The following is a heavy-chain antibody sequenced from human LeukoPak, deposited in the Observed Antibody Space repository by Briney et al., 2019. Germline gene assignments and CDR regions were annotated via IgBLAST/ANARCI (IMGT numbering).Heavy chain of an antibody. D-gene: IGHD3-16*01. V-gene: IGHV3-7*04. CDR2: IKGDGSEK. CDR3: AKDWGYGEAGIDF. CDR1: GFRFSSCW. Sequence: PGGSLRLSCAASGFRFSSCWMSWVRQAPGKGLECVAIIKGDGSEKAYVDSVKGRFSISRDNAENSVYLQMSSLRAEDTAVYYCAKDWGYGEAGIDFWGQGTLVTVSS. J-gene: IGHJ4*02.